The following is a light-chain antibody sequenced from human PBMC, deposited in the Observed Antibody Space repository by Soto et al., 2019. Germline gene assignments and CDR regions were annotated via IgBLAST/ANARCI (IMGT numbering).Light chain of an antibody. J-gene: IGKJ5*01. CDR3: QQLNSYPLT. CDR1: QGISSY. CDR2: AAS. V-gene: IGKV1-9*01. Sequence: IQLTQSPSSLSASVGDRVTITCRASQGISSYLAWYQQKPGKAPKLLIYAASTLQSGVPSRFRGSGSGTDFTLPISSLQPEDFATYSCQQLNSYPLTFGQGTRLEIK.